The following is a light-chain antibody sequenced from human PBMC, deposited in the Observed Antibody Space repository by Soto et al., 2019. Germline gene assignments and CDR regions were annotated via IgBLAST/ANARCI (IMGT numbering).Light chain of an antibody. CDR1: QSISAS. J-gene: IGKJ1*01. CDR2: KAS. CDR3: QHMAT. Sequence: DIQMTQSPSTLSASVGDRVTITCRASQSISASLAWYQKKPGKAPKPLIYKASSLETGVTSRFSGGGSGTYFTLTISSLQPDDFATAFCQHMATLGQGTKVEIK. V-gene: IGKV1-5*03.